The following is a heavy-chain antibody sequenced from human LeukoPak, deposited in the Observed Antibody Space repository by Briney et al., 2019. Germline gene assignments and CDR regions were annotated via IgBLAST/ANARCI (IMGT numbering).Heavy chain of an antibody. CDR1: GYTFTSYA. V-gene: IGHV1-3*04. J-gene: IGHJ5*02. CDR2: INTGNGNT. D-gene: IGHD3-3*01. CDR3: ARGLEWLTRRHNWFDP. Sequence: ASVKVSCKASGYTFTSYAMHWVRQAPGQRLEWMGWINTGNGNTKYSQEFQGRVTITRDTSTRTAYMELRSLRSDDTAVYYCARGLEWLTRRHNWFDPWGQGTLVTVSS.